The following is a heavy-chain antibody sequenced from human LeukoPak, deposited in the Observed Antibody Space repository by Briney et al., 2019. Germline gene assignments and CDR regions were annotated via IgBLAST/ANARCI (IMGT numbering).Heavy chain of an antibody. Sequence: ASVKVSCKASGYTFTSYHMHWVRQAPGQGLEWMGIIYPSGGGTGYAQKFQGRIAMTRDTSTNTVYMDLSSLRSEDTAVYYCARDQTDCSSNSCHNFHYGMDVWGQGTTVTVSS. CDR2: IYPSGGGT. J-gene: IGHJ6*02. CDR1: GYTFTSYH. D-gene: IGHD2-2*01. V-gene: IGHV1-46*01. CDR3: ARDQTDCSSNSCHNFHYGMDV.